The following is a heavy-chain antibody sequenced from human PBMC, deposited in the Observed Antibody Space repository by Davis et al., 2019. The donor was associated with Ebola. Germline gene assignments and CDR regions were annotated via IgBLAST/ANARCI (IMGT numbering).Heavy chain of an antibody. J-gene: IGHJ5*02. CDR1: GGSISSGGYY. V-gene: IGHV4-39*07. CDR3: AGGYSYGQRWFDP. Sequence: MPSETLSLTCTVSGGSISSGGYYWSWIRQHPGKGLEWIGEIHHSGSTNYNPSLKSRVTISVDTAKNQFSLKLSSVTAADTAVYYCAGGYSYGQRWFDPWGQGTLVTVSS. D-gene: IGHD5-18*01. CDR2: IHHSGST.